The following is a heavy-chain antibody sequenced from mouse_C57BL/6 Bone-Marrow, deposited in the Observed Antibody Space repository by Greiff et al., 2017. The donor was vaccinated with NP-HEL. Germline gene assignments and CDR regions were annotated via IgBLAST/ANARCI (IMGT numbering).Heavy chain of an antibody. CDR3: TTDYGNYYFDY. D-gene: IGHD2-1*01. Sequence: EVKLVESGAELVRPGASVKLSCTASGFNIKDDYMHWVKQRPEQGLEWIGWIDPENGDTEYASKFQGKATITADTSSNTAYLQLSSLTSEDTAVYYCTTDYGNYYFDYWGQGTTLTVSS. CDR1: GFNIKDDY. J-gene: IGHJ2*01. CDR2: IDPENGDT. V-gene: IGHV14-4*01.